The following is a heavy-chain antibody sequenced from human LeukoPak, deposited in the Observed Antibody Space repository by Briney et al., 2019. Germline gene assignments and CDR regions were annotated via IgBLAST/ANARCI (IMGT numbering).Heavy chain of an antibody. V-gene: IGHV3-30*03. CDR3: ATVDLYDSSGYYYRTGFDY. J-gene: IGHJ4*02. D-gene: IGHD3-22*01. CDR2: ISYDGSNK. CDR1: GFTFSSYG. Sequence: PGRSLRLSCAASGFTFSSYGIHWVRQAPGKGLEWVAVISYDGSNKYYADSVKGRFTISRDNSKNTLYLQMNSLRAEDTAVYYCATVDLYDSSGYYYRTGFDYWGQGTLVTVSS.